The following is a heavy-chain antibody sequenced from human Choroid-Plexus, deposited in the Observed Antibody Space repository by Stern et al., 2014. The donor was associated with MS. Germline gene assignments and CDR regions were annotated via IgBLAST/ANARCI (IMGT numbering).Heavy chain of an antibody. J-gene: IGHJ4*02. CDR1: GFTFSSYS. V-gene: IGHV3-48*01. D-gene: IGHD2-8*01. CDR2: ISSGSSTI. Sequence: EVQLVESGGGLVQPGGSLRLSCAASGFTFSSYSMNWVRQAPGKGLEWVSYISSGSSTIFYADSVKGRFTISRDNAKNSLFLQMNSLRAEDTAVYYCARWGVYSFDYWGQGTLVTVSS. CDR3: ARWGVYSFDY.